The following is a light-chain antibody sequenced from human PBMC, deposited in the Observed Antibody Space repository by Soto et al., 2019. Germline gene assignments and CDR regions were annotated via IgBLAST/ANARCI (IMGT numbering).Light chain of an antibody. V-gene: IGKV3-20*01. CDR3: QQYGSSPST. J-gene: IGKJ1*01. Sequence: EIVLTQSPGTLSLSPGERATLSCRASQSVRNNYLAWYQQRPGQAPRLLIYGASSRATGIPDRFSGSGSGADFILTISRLEPEDFAVYYCQQYGSSPSTFGQGTKVEIK. CDR1: QSVRNNY. CDR2: GAS.